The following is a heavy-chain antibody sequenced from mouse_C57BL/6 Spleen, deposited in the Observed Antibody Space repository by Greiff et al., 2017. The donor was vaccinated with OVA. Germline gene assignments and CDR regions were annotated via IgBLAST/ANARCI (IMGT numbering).Heavy chain of an antibody. D-gene: IGHD2-1*01. CDR1: GFTFSDYY. CDR3: ARDSGNYDWYFDV. J-gene: IGHJ1*03. CDR2: INYDGSST. Sequence: EVKLEESEGGLVQPGSSMKLSCTASGFTFSDYYMAWVRQVPEKGLEWVANINYDGSSTYYLDSLKSRFIISRDNAKNILYLQMSSLKSEDTATYYCARDSGNYDWYFDVWGTGTTVTVSS. V-gene: IGHV5-16*01.